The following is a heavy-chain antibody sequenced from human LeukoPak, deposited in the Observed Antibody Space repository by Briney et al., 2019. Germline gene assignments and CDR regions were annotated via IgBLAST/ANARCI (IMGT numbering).Heavy chain of an antibody. CDR3: AREEAYCGGDCSSRPYNWFDP. Sequence: GASVKVSCKASGYTFTGYYMHWVRQAPGQGLEWMGWINPNSGGTNYAQKFQGRVTMTRDTSISTAYMELSRLRSDDTAVYYCAREEAYCGGDCSSRPYNWFDPWGQGTLVTVSS. V-gene: IGHV1-2*02. D-gene: IGHD2-21*01. CDR1: GYTFTGYY. J-gene: IGHJ5*02. CDR2: INPNSGGT.